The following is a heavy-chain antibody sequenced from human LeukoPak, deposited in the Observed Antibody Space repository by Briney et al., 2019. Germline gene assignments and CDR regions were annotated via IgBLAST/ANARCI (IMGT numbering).Heavy chain of an antibody. V-gene: IGHV4-61*02. CDR1: GGSISSGSYG. CDR2: IYTSGST. J-gene: IGHJ3*02. CDR3: AREEETRAFDI. D-gene: IGHD5-24*01. Sequence: SETLSLTCTVSGGSISSGSYGWSWIRQPAGKGLEWIGRIYTSGSTNYNPSLKSRVTISVDTSKNQFSLKLSSVTAADTAVYYCAREEETRAFDIWDQGSLVTVSS.